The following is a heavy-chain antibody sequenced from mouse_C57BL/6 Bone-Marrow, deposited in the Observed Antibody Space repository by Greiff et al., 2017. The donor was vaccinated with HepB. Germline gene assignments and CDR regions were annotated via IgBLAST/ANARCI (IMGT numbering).Heavy chain of an antibody. CDR1: GYAFSSSW. CDR2: IYPGDGDT. CDR3: ARWTTTVVAAHFDV. D-gene: IGHD1-1*01. J-gene: IGHJ1*03. V-gene: IGHV1-82*01. Sequence: QVQLQASGPELVKPGASVKISCKASGYAFSSSWMTWVQQRPGKGLEWIGRIYPGDGDTNYTGKFKGKATLTADNSSSTAYMQLSSLTAEDAAVYFSARWTTTVVAAHFDVWGKGTTVTVAS.